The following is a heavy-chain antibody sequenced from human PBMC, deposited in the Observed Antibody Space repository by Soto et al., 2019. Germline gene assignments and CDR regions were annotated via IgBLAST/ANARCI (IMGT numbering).Heavy chain of an antibody. D-gene: IGHD3-22*01. CDR3: ATYDIPPSVESSGAAQAAFDY. CDR1: GYTLTELS. J-gene: IGHJ4*02. Sequence: ASVKVSCKVSGYTLTELSMHWVRQAPGKGLEWMGGFDPEDGETIYAQKFQGRVTMTEDTSTDTAYMELSSLRSEDTAVYYCATYDIPPSVESSGAAQAAFDYWGQGTLVTVSS. V-gene: IGHV1-24*01. CDR2: FDPEDGET.